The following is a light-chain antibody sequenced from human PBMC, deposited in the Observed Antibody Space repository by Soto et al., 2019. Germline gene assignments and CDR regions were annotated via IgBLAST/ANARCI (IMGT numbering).Light chain of an antibody. J-gene: IGKJ5*01. CDR3: QQYNSYPT. CDR2: KSS. Sequence: DIQMTQSPSTLSASVGDRVTITCRASQSISSWLDWYQQKPGKAPNLLIYKSSSLERGVPSRFSGSGSGTEFTLTISSLQPDDFATYYCQQYNSYPTFGQGTRLEL. CDR1: QSISSW. V-gene: IGKV1-5*03.